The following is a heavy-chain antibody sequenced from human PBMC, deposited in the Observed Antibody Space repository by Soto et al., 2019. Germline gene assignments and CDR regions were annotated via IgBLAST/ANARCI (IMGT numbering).Heavy chain of an antibody. V-gene: IGHV3-11*06. CDR3: VRSGDNYNLLDY. CDR1: GFTFSDHY. CDR2: SSNSGSFT. Sequence: LRLSCAASGFTFSDHYMSWIRQAPGKGLEWIGYSSNSGSFTRYADSVKGRFSISRDNAKNSLYLQINSLRGDDTAIYYCVRSGDNYNLLDYWGQGTPVTVSS. D-gene: IGHD1-1*01. J-gene: IGHJ4*02.